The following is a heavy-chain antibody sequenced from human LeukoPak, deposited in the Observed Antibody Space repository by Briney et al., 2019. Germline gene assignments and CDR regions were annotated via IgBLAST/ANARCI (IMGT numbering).Heavy chain of an antibody. CDR2: IYSGGST. D-gene: IGHD3-10*01. Sequence: AGGSLRLSCAASGFTVSSNYMSWVRQAPVKVLEWVSVIYSGGSTYYADPVKGRFTISRDNPKNTLYLQMKSLRAEDTAVYYCARGVGRGYYGSGSAGYYFGFWGQGTLVTVSS. J-gene: IGHJ4*02. CDR1: GFTVSSNY. CDR3: ARGVGRGYYGSGSAGYYFGF. V-gene: IGHV3-66*01.